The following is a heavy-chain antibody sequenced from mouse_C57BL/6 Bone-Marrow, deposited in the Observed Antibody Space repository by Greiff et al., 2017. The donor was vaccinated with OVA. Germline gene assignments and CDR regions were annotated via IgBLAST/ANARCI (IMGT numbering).Heavy chain of an antibody. D-gene: IGHD2-4*01. Sequence: EVKLVESGAELVRPGASVKLSCTASGFNIKDDYMHWVKQRPEQGLEWIGWIDPENGDTEYASKFQGKATITADTSSNTAYLQLSSLTSEDTAVYYCTTGYDYPFAYWGQGTLVTVSA. CDR3: TTGYDYPFAY. CDR1: GFNIKDDY. CDR2: IDPENGDT. V-gene: IGHV14-4*01. J-gene: IGHJ3*01.